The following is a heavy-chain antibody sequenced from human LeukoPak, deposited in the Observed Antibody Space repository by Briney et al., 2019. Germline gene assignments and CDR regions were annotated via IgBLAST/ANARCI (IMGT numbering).Heavy chain of an antibody. V-gene: IGHV1-2*02. Sequence: GASVKVTCKASGYTFTGYYMHWVRQAPGQGLEWMGWVNPKRGDTNYAQKFQGRVTMTMDTSLSTAYLEVSSLRSDDTAVYYCGKDRGGRYFDFLSGYMDVWGKGTTVTISS. J-gene: IGHJ6*03. CDR3: GKDRGGRYFDFLSGYMDV. CDR1: GYTFTGYY. CDR2: VNPKRGDT. D-gene: IGHD3-9*01.